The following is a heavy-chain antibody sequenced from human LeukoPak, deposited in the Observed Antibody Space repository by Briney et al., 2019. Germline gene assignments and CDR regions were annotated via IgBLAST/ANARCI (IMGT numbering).Heavy chain of an antibody. V-gene: IGHV4-59*08. J-gene: IGHJ5*02. Sequence: SETLSLTCTVSGGSISSYYWSWIRQPPGKGLEWIGYIYYSGSTNYNPSLKSRVAISVDTSKNQFSLKLSSVTAADTAVYYCARVGYSYGSRWFDPWGQGTPVTVSS. CDR2: IYYSGST. D-gene: IGHD5-18*01. CDR1: GGSISSYY. CDR3: ARVGYSYGSRWFDP.